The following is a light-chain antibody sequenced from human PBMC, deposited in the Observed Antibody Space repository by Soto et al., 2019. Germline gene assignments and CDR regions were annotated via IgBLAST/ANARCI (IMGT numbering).Light chain of an antibody. CDR2: DVN. J-gene: IGLJ1*01. CDR3: CSYAGSPDV. Sequence: QSALTQPRSVSGSPGQSVTISCTGTSSDVGDYNYVSWYQQHPGKAPQLLIYDVNRRPSGVPDRFSGSKSGNTASLTISGLQAEDEADYYCCSYAGSPDVFGIGTKLTVL. CDR1: SSDVGDYNY. V-gene: IGLV2-11*01.